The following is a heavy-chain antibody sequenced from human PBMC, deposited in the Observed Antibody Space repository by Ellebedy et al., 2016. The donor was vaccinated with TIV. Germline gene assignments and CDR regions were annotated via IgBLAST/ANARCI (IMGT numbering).Heavy chain of an antibody. D-gene: IGHD1-14*01. CDR1: GGSFSGYY. V-gene: IGHV4-34*01. CDR3: ARHRAFDI. CDR2: INHSGST. J-gene: IGHJ3*02. Sequence: MPSETLSLTFAAYGGSFSGYYWSWIRQPPGKGLEWIGEINHSGSTNYNPSLKSRVTISVDTSKNQFSLKLRSMTAEDTAVYYGARHRAFDIWGQGTMVTVSS.